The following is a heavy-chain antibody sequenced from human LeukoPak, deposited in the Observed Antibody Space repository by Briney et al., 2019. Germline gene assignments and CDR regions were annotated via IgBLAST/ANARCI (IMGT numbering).Heavy chain of an antibody. V-gene: IGHV3-48*03. D-gene: IGHD3-9*01. CDR2: ISSSGSTI. CDR3: ARDSRTAYDILTGYYRADYFDY. CDR1: GFTFSSYE. Sequence: GGSLRLSCAASGFTFSSYEMNWVRQAPGKGLEWVSYISSSGSTIYYAGSVKGRFTISRDNAKNSLYLQMNSLRAEDTAVYYCARDSRTAYDILTGYYRADYFDYWGQGTLVTVSS. J-gene: IGHJ4*02.